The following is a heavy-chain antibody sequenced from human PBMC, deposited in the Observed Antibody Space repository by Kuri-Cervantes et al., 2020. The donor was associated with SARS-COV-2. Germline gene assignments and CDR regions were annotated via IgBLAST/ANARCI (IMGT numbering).Heavy chain of an antibody. CDR1: GFTFTDYA. Sequence: GGSLRLSCAASGFTFTDYAMSWVRQAPGRGPEWVSCISDTGGTTTYADSVKGRFTISRDNSKNALYLQMNSLRAEDTAVYYCAREEDSSSSSLFDYWGQGTLVTVSS. CDR2: ISDTGGTT. D-gene: IGHD6-6*01. J-gene: IGHJ4*02. V-gene: IGHV3-23*01. CDR3: AREEDSSSSSLFDY.